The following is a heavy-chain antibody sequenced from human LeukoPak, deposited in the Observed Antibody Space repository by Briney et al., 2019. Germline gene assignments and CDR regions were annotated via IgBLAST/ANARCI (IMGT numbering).Heavy chain of an antibody. D-gene: IGHD2-21*01. V-gene: IGHV3-15*01. CDR3: THISNIPERFTS. J-gene: IGHJ5*02. CDR2: ILSRGSGGTT. CDR1: GLTSTDAW. Sequence: GGSLRLSCEVSGLTSTDAWLSWVRQAAARGREWVGRILSRGSGGTTYYAAPVKGRFTISRDDSKNAVYLKMYSLKSEDTAIYFCTHISNIPERFTSWGQGTLVTVSS.